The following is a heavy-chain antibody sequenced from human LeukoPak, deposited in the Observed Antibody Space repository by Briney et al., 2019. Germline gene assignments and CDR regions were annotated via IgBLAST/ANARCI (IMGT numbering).Heavy chain of an antibody. V-gene: IGHV1-24*01. D-gene: IGHD2-2*02. J-gene: IGHJ4*02. CDR3: ARDRCSSTSCYTFDGDY. CDR2: FDPEDGET. CDR1: GYTLTELS. Sequence: ASVKVSCKVSGYTLTELSMHWVRQAPGKGLEWMGGFDPEDGETIYAQKFQGRVTMTEDTSTDTAYMELSSLRSDDTAVYYCARDRCSSTSCYTFDGDYWGQGTLVTVSS.